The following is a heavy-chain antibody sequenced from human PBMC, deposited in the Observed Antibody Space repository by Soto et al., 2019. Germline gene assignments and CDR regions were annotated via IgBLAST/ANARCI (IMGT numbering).Heavy chain of an antibody. CDR2: ISNNGAHT. CDR3: ARRGYGSRWPNVYMDV. CDR1: GFTFSNYE. V-gene: IGHV3-64*01. Sequence: EAQLVESGGGLVQPGGSLRLSCAASGFTFSNYEMHWVRQAPGKGLEYVSGISNNGAHTDYAKSVKGRFTISRDNSENTLYLQMGSLGAGDMALYYCARRGYGSRWPNVYMDVWGKGTTVTVSS. J-gene: IGHJ6*03. D-gene: IGHD6-13*01.